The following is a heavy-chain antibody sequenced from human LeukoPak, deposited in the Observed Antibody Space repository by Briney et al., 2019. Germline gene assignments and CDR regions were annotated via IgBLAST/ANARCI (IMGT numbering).Heavy chain of an antibody. CDR2: IYYSGST. Sequence: SETLSLTCTVSGGSISSYYWSWIRQPPGKGLEWIGYIYYSGSTNYNPSLKSRVTISVDTSKNQFSLKLSSVTAADTAVYYCARDVVVVAASWFDPWGQGTLVTVSS. V-gene: IGHV4-59*01. CDR3: ARDVVVVAASWFDP. D-gene: IGHD2-15*01. CDR1: GGSISSYY. J-gene: IGHJ5*02.